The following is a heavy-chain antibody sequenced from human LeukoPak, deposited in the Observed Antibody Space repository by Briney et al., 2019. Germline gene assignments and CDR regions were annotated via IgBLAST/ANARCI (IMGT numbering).Heavy chain of an antibody. CDR1: GGSISSSSYY. D-gene: IGHD3-10*01. CDR2: IYYSGST. Sequence: SETLSLTCTVSGGSISSSSYYWGWIRQPPGKGLEWIGSIYYSGSTYYNPSLKSRFTISVDTSKNQFSLRLSSVTAADPAVYYCAREFWNYRSGNLQAFHIWGQGTLVTVSS. J-gene: IGHJ3*02. V-gene: IGHV4-39*07. CDR3: AREFWNYRSGNLQAFHI.